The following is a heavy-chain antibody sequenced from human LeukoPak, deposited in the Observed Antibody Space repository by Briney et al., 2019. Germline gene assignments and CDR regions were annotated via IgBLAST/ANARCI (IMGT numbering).Heavy chain of an antibody. CDR3: AKDLGIAAARAPFDC. Sequence: GGTLRLSCAASGFTFSSYGMSWVRQAPGKGLQWVSVIIGSGSGTYYADSVKGRVTISRDNSRNTLYLQMNSLRAEDTAVYYCAKDLGIAAARAPFDCWGQGVLVTVSS. V-gene: IGHV3-23*01. CDR1: GFTFSSYG. CDR2: IIGSGSGT. D-gene: IGHD6-13*01. J-gene: IGHJ4*02.